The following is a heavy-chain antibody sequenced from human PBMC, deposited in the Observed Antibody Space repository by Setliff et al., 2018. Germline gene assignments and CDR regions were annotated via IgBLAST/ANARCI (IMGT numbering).Heavy chain of an antibody. CDR2: TIPSFGLT. J-gene: IGHJ6*03. CDR1: GYTFTSYG. Sequence: SVKVSCKASGYTFTSYGISWVRQAPGQGLEWMGGTIPSFGLTNYAQKFQDRVTIITDESTSTAYMELSSLRTEDTAVYYCAREGVDTRSSTDYRYYMDVWGKGTTVTV. CDR3: AREGVDTRSSTDYRYYMDV. D-gene: IGHD5-18*01. V-gene: IGHV1-69*05.